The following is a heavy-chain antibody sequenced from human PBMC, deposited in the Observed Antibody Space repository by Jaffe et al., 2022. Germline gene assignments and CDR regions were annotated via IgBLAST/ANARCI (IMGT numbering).Heavy chain of an antibody. CDR1: GYTFTSYY. D-gene: IGHD6-19*01. V-gene: IGHV1-46*01. Sequence: QVQLVQSGAEVKKPGASVKVSCKASGYTFTSYYMHWVRQAPGQGLEWMGIINPSGGSTSYAQKFQGRVTMTRDTSTSTVYMELSSLRSEDTAVYYCARDKDSGGIAVAGTAPGYWGQGTLVTVSS. CDR3: ARDKDSGGIAVAGTAPGY. J-gene: IGHJ4*02. CDR2: INPSGGST.